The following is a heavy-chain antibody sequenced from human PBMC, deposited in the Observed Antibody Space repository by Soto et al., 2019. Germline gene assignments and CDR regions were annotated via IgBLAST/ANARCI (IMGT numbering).Heavy chain of an antibody. CDR1: GFSLSTSGMC. CDR3: ARQYYYDSSGYYYFDY. J-gene: IGHJ4*02. V-gene: IGHV2-70*01. D-gene: IGHD3-22*01. CDR2: IDWDDDK. Sequence: SGPTLVNPTQTLTLTCTFSGFSLSTSGMCVSWIRQPPGKALEWLALIDWDDDKYYSTSLKTRLTISKDTSKNQVVLTMTNMDSVDTATYYCARQYYYDSSGYYYFDYWGQGTLVTVSS.